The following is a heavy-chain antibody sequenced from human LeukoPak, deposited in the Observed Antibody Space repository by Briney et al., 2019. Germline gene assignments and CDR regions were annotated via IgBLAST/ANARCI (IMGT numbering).Heavy chain of an antibody. Sequence: PGGSLRLSCAASGFTFSSYSMNWVRQAPGKGLEWVSPISSSSSYIYYADSVKGRFTISRDNAKNSLYLQMNSLRAEDTAVYYCARWGCGGDCYYVAFDIWGQGTMVTVSS. CDR3: ARWGCGGDCYYVAFDI. D-gene: IGHD2-21*01. CDR1: GFTFSSYS. CDR2: ISSSSSYI. V-gene: IGHV3-21*01. J-gene: IGHJ3*02.